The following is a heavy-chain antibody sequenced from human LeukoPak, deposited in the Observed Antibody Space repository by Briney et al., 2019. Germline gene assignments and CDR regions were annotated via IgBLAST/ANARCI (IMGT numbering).Heavy chain of an antibody. J-gene: IGHJ4*02. CDR1: GGSISSGDYY. D-gene: IGHD2-15*01. CDR3: ARERRRDSHLDY. V-gene: IGHV4-30-4*01. Sequence: PSETLFLTCTVSGGSISSGDYYWSWIRQPPGKGLEWIGYIYYSGSTYYNPSLKSRVTISVDTSKNQFSLKLSSVTAADTAVYYCARERRRDSHLDYWGQGTLVTVSS. CDR2: IYYSGST.